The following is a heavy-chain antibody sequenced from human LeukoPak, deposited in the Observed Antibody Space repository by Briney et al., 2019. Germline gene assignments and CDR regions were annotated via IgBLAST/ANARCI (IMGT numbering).Heavy chain of an antibody. V-gene: IGHV3-30*02. CDR2: IRYDGTNK. J-gene: IGHJ4*02. CDR1: GFAFSSYG. CDR3: ARDRGSEYNSGWFAPIRTFDY. D-gene: IGHD6-19*01. Sequence: GGSLRLSCAASGFAFSSYGMHWVRQAPGKGLNWVTFIRYDGTNKYYAYADSVKGRFTISRDNSKNTLYLQMNSLRTEDTAVYYCARDRGSEYNSGWFAPIRTFDYWGQGTLVTVSS.